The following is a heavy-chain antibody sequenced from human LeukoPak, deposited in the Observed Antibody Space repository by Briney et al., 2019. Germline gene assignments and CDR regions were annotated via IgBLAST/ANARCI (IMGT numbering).Heavy chain of an antibody. J-gene: IGHJ6*04. CDR2: ISSSGSTI. CDR3: ADLGINMIGGV. CDR1: GFTFSSYE. D-gene: IGHD3-10*02. Sequence: GGSLRLSCAASGFTFSSYEMNWVRQAPGKGLEWVSYISSSGSTIYYADSVKGRFTISRDNAKNSLYLQMNSLRAEDTAVYYCADLGINMIGGVWGKGTTVTISS. V-gene: IGHV3-48*03.